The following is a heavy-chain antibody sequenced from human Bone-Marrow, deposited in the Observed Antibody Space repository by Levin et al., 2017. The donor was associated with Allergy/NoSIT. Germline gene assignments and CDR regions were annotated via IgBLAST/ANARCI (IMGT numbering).Heavy chain of an antibody. CDR2: IYPGDSDT. J-gene: IGHJ4*02. D-gene: IGHD1-1*01. V-gene: IGHV5-51*01. CDR3: ARQEVVTGTTNFDY. Sequence: KVSCKGSGYSFTSYWIGWVRQMPGKGLEWMGIIYPGDSDTRYSPSFQGQVTISADKSISTAYLQWSSLKASDTAMYYCARQEVVTGTTNFDYWGQGTLVTVSS. CDR1: GYSFTSYW.